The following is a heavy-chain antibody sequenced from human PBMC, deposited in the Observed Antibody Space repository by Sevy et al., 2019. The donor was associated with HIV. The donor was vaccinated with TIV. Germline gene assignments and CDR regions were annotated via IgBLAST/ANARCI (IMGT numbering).Heavy chain of an antibody. CDR2: ISYDGINK. D-gene: IGHD1-1*01. Sequence: GGSLRLSCATSGFTFSSYSMHWVRQAPGKGLEWVATISYDGINKHYADSVKGRFTISRDNFKNSLSLQMNSLRAEDTAVYSCALERLSSDVAEYFQNWGQGTLVTVSS. V-gene: IGHV3-30-3*01. CDR1: GFTFSSYS. CDR3: ALERLSSDVAEYFQN. J-gene: IGHJ1*01.